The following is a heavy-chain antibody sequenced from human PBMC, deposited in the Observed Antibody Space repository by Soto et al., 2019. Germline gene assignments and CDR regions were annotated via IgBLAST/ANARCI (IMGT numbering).Heavy chain of an antibody. D-gene: IGHD2-2*01. J-gene: IGHJ6*03. CDR2: ISGSGANT. V-gene: IGHV3-23*01. CDR3: AKGSSSTQYLNYYFYHMDV. Sequence: GGSLRLFCAASGFTFSSYAMSWVRQAPGKGLEWVSAISGSGANTYYADSVKGRFTISRDNSKNTVYLQMNSLRAEDTAVYYCAKGSSSTQYLNYYFYHMDVWGKGTTVTVSS. CDR1: GFTFSSYA.